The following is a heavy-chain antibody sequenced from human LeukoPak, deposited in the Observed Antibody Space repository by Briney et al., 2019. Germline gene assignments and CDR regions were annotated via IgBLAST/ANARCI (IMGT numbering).Heavy chain of an antibody. Sequence: SETLSLTCAVSGGSISSSNWWSWVRQPPGKGLEWIGEIYHSGSTNYNPSLKSRVTISVDKSKNQFSLKLSSVTAADTAVYYCVADLVGATPDYWGQGTLVTVSS. V-gene: IGHV4-4*02. D-gene: IGHD1-26*01. CDR2: IYHSGST. CDR1: GGSISSSNW. J-gene: IGHJ4*02. CDR3: VADLVGATPDY.